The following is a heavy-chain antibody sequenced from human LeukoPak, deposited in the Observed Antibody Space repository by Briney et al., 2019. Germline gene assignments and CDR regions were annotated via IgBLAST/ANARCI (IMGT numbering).Heavy chain of an antibody. J-gene: IGHJ4*02. CDR3: ALTMVRGVPMTGGY. Sequence: GGSLRLSCAASGFTFSSYAMHWVRQAPGKGLEWVAVISYDGSNKYYADSVKGRFTISSDNSKNTLYLQMNSLRAEDTAVYYCALTMVRGVPMTGGYWGQGTLVTVSS. CDR2: ISYDGSNK. CDR1: GFTFSSYA. D-gene: IGHD3-10*01. V-gene: IGHV3-30-3*01.